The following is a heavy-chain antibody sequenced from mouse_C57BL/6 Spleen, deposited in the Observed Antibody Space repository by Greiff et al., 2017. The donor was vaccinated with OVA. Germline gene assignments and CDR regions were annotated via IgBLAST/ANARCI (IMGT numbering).Heavy chain of an antibody. J-gene: IGHJ1*03. V-gene: IGHV2-2*01. CDR1: GFSLTSYG. Sequence: QVQLQQSGPGLVQPSQSLSITCTVSGFSLTSYGVHWVRQSPGKGLEWLGVIWRGGSTDYNAAFISRLSISKDNSKSQVFFKMNSLQADDTAIYYCARNEGWYFDVWGTGTTVTVSS. CDR2: IWRGGST. CDR3: ARNEGWYFDV.